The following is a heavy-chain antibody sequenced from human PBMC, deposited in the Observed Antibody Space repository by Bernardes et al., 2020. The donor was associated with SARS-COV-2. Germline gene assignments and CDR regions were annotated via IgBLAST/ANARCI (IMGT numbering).Heavy chain of an antibody. CDR1: GFTFSNHL. J-gene: IGHJ6*02. Sequence: GGSLRLSRVASGFTFSNHLFSWFRQAPGKGLEWVANIKRDGSETYYVDSVKGRFTISRDNVKNLVFLQMNSLRAEDTAVFYCARSAGMDVWGQGTMVTVSS. CDR3: ARSAGMDV. CDR2: IKRDGSET. V-gene: IGHV3-7*03.